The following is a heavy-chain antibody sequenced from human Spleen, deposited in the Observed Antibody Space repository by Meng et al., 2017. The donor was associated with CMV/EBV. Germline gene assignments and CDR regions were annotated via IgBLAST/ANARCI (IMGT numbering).Heavy chain of an antibody. Sequence: SRTCTVSGDSVSGGSYYWTWIRQAPGKGLEWIGYIYNSVSTNYNPSLKSRVTISVDTSKNQFSLKLTSVTAADTAVYYCARDQPADYWGQGTLVTVSS. J-gene: IGHJ4*02. V-gene: IGHV4-61*01. CDR1: GDSVSGGSYY. CDR2: IYNSVST. CDR3: ARDQPADY.